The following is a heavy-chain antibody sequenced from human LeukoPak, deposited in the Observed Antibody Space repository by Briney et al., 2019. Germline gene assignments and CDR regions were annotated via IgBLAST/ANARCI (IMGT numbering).Heavy chain of an antibody. CDR3: VRGPKNCSGGSCYLNWFDP. CDR2: IYHSGST. D-gene: IGHD2-15*01. J-gene: IGHJ5*02. Sequence: SETLSLTCAVSGYSISSGYYWGWIRQLPGKGLEWIGSIYHSGSTYYNPSLKSRVTISVDTSKNQFSLKLSSVTAAGTAVYYCVRGPKNCSGGSCYLNWFDPWGQGTLVTVSS. V-gene: IGHV4-38-2*01. CDR1: GYSISSGYY.